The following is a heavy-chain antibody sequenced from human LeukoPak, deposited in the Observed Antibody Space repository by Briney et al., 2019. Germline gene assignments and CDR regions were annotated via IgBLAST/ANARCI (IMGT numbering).Heavy chain of an antibody. J-gene: IGHJ4*02. D-gene: IGHD5-12*01. CDR1: GFTFDDYA. CDR3: ARGPSGYHNT. CDR2: ISWNSGSI. Sequence: PGGSLRLSCAASGFTFDDYAMHWVRQAPGKGLEWVSGISWNSGSIGYADSVKGRFTISRDNAKNSLYLQMNSLRADDTAVYYCARGPSGYHNTGGQGTLVTVSS. V-gene: IGHV3-9*01.